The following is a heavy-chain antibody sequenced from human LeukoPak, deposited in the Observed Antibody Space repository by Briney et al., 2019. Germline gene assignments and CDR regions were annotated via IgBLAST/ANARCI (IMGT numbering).Heavy chain of an antibody. V-gene: IGHV3-21*01. Sequence: GGSLRLSCAASGFTFSSYSMNWVRQAPGKGLEWVSSISSSSSYIYYADSVKGRFTISRDNAKNSLYLQMNSLRVEDTAVYYCARLEYCSGGSCYSRSIDYWGQGTLVTVSS. CDR2: ISSSSSYI. J-gene: IGHJ4*02. D-gene: IGHD2-15*01. CDR1: GFTFSSYS. CDR3: ARLEYCSGGSCYSRSIDY.